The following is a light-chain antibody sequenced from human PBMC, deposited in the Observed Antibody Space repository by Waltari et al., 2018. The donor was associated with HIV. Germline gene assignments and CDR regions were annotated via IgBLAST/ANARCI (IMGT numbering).Light chain of an antibody. V-gene: IGLV2-14*01. CDR2: EVS. J-gene: IGLJ2*01. Sequence: QSALTQPASVSGSPGQSTTISCTGPSSDLDNFPSVSWYQHHPGKPPKVIIYEVSNRPSGLSNRFSGSKSGNTATLTISGLQPEDEADYFCTSYITSATPVFGRGTKVTVL. CDR1: SSDLDNFPS. CDR3: TSYITSATPV.